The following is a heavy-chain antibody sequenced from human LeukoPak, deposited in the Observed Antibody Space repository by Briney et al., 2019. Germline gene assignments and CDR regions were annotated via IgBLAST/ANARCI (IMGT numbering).Heavy chain of an antibody. J-gene: IGHJ4*02. CDR3: ARGDGDGYNFGY. Sequence: ASVKVSCKASGYTFTGYYMHWVRQAPGQGLEWMGWINPNSGGTNYAQEFQGRVTMTRDTSISTAYMELSRLRSDDTAVYYCARGDGDGYNFGYWGQGTLVTVSS. CDR2: INPNSGGT. D-gene: IGHD5-24*01. CDR1: GYTFTGYY. V-gene: IGHV1-2*02.